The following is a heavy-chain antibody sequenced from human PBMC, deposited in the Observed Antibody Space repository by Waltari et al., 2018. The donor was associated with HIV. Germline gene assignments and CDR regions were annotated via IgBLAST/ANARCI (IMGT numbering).Heavy chain of an antibody. CDR1: GFTFSSYA. CDR3: AKEARGSSPGKDAFDI. J-gene: IGHJ3*02. D-gene: IGHD6-13*01. CDR2: ISGSAGST. V-gene: IGHV3-23*01. Sequence: EVQLLESGGGLVQPGGSLRLSCAASGFTFSSYAMTWVRQAPGKGLEWVSGISGSAGSTYYADSVKGRFTVSRDNSKNTLYLQMNSLRAEDTAVYYCAKEARGSSPGKDAFDIWGQGTMVTVSS.